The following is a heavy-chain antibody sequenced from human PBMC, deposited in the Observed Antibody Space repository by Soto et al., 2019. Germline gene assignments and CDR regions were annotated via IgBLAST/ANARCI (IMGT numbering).Heavy chain of an antibody. J-gene: IGHJ6*02. CDR3: ARGPGGGYYYYGMDF. D-gene: IGHD3-16*01. V-gene: IGHV1-3*01. CDR2: INAGNGNT. CDR1: GYTFTSYA. Sequence: ASVKVSCKASGYTFTSYAMHWVRQAPGQRLEWMGWINAGNGNTKYSQKFQGRVTITRDTSASTAYMELSSLRSEDTAVYYCARGPGGGYYYYGMDFWGQGTTVTVSS.